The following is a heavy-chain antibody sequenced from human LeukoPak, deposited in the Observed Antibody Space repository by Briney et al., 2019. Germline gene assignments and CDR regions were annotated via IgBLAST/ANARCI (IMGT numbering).Heavy chain of an antibody. CDR1: GFTFNTYS. CDR2: ISVDSNYL. V-gene: IGHV3-21*01. Sequence: GGSLRLSCAASGFTFNTYSMNWVRQAPGKGLEWISSISVDSNYLYYVDSLRGRFTVSRDNTKNSLYLQMNSLRAEDTAVYYCARDQGRITMVRGQKGGFDYWGQGTLVTVSS. J-gene: IGHJ4*02. D-gene: IGHD3-10*01. CDR3: ARDQGRITMVRGQKGGFDY.